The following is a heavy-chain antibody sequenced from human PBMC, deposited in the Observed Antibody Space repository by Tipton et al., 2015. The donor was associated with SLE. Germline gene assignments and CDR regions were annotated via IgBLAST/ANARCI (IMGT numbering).Heavy chain of an antibody. CDR1: GGSISSGSYY. CDR2: IYTSGGT. J-gene: IGHJ6*03. CDR3: ARDRYYYMDV. V-gene: IGHV4-61*02. Sequence: TLSLTCTVSGGSISSGSYYWSWIRQPAGKGLEWIGRIYTSGGTNYNPSLKSRVTISVDTSKNQFSLKLSSVTAADTAVYYCARDRYYYMDVWGKGATVTVSS.